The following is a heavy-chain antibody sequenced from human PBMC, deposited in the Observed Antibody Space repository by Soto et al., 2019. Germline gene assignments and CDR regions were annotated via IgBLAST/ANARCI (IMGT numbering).Heavy chain of an antibody. D-gene: IGHD6-13*01. CDR2: TYYRSKWYN. Sequence: SQTLSLTCAISGDSVSSNSAAWNWIRQSPSRGLEWLGRTYYRSKWYNDYAVSVKSRITINPDTSKNQFSLQLNSVTPEDTAVYYCARGIRYSSSWYYNWFDPWGQGTRVTVSS. CDR3: ARGIRYSSSWYYNWFDP. J-gene: IGHJ5*02. V-gene: IGHV6-1*01. CDR1: GDSVSSNSAA.